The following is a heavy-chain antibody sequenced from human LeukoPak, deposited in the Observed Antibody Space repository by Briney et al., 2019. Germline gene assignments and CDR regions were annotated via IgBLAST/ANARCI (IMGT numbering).Heavy chain of an antibody. V-gene: IGHV1-46*01. CDR3: ARDGIAAAGRLYNWFDP. Sequence: ASVKVSCKAAGYTFTSYYMHWVRQAPAQGLEWMGIINPSGGSTSYAQKFQGRVTMTKDTSTSTVYMELSSMRSEDTAVYYCARDGIAAAGRLYNWFDPWGQGTLVTVSS. D-gene: IGHD6-13*01. J-gene: IGHJ5*02. CDR1: GYTFTSYY. CDR2: INPSGGST.